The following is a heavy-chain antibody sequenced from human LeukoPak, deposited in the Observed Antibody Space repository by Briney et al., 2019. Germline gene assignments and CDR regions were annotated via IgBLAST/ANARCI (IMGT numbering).Heavy chain of an antibody. D-gene: IGHD3-22*01. Sequence: GGSLRLSCAASGFTFSSMNWVRQAPGKGLEWVSSISSSSSYIYCADSVKGRFTISRDNAKNSLYLQMNSLRAEDTAVYYCARDLAGGYYPNFDYWGQGTLVTVSS. CDR2: ISSSSSYI. CDR3: ARDLAGGYYPNFDY. CDR1: GFTFSS. V-gene: IGHV3-21*01. J-gene: IGHJ4*02.